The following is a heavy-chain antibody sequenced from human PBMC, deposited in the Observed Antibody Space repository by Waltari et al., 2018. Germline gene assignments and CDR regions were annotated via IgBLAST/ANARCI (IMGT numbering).Heavy chain of an antibody. Sequence: EVQLVEFGGDLVQPGGSLRLSCAASGFTFSRYWMSWVRQTPGKGLEWVANINYDGSQKYYADSVKGRFTTAGDNAKNSVYLQMHSMRVEDTAMYYCAKSRGFEYWGQGALVTVSS. CDR1: GFTFSRYW. V-gene: IGHV3-7*01. D-gene: IGHD2-2*01. CDR3: AKSRGFEY. CDR2: INYDGSQK. J-gene: IGHJ4*02.